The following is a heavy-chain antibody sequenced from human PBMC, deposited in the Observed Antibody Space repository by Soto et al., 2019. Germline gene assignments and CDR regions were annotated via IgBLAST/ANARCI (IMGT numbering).Heavy chain of an antibody. V-gene: IGHV3-21*01. CDR1: GFTFSSYI. J-gene: IGHJ4*02. Sequence: GGSLRLSCAASGFTFSSYIMNWVRQAQGKGLEWVSSISSSSSYIYYADSVKGRFTISRDNAKNSLYLQMNSLRAEDTAVYYSARDGSYSSGWYRGGGFDYWGQGTLVTVSS. CDR2: ISSSSSYI. CDR3: ARDGSYSSGWYRGGGFDY. D-gene: IGHD6-19*01.